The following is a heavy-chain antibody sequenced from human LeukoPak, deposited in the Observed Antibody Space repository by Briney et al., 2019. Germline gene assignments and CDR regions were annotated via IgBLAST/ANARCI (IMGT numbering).Heavy chain of an antibody. CDR2: IYHSGST. D-gene: IGHD1-26*01. J-gene: IGHJ5*02. Sequence: SETLSLTCAVSGGSISSGGYSWSWIRQPPGKGLEWIGYIYHSGSTYYNPSLKSRVTISVDTSKNQFSLKLSSVTAADTAVYYCARHGVGAKAPSPWGQGTLVTVSS. V-gene: IGHV4-30-2*01. CDR1: GGSISSGGYS. CDR3: ARHGVGAKAPSP.